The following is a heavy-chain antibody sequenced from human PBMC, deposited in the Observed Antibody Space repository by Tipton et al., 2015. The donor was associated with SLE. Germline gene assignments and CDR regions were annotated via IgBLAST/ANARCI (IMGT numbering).Heavy chain of an antibody. V-gene: IGHV4-59*01. CDR1: NGSISNYY. CDR2: IFYRGNS. Sequence: TLSLTCAVSNGSISNYYWTWIRQPPGKGLEWIGDIFYRGNSNYNPSLKGRVTMSVDMSKNQFSLRLRSVSAADTAVYYCARGRDGYIYWGQGALVTVSP. CDR3: ARGRDGYIY. D-gene: IGHD5-24*01. J-gene: IGHJ4*02.